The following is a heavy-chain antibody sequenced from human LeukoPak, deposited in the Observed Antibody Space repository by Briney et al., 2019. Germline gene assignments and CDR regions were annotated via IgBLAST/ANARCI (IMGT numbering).Heavy chain of an antibody. CDR3: ARGNGYCSSTSCYYYFDY. D-gene: IGHD2-2*01. Sequence: GASVKVSCKASGYTFTSYGISWVRQAPGQGLEWMGWISAYNGNTNYAQKLQGRVTMTTDTSTSTAYMELRSLRSDDTAVYYCARGNGYCSSTSCYYYFDYWGQEPWSPSPQ. CDR1: GYTFTSYG. CDR2: ISAYNGNT. V-gene: IGHV1-18*01. J-gene: IGHJ4*01.